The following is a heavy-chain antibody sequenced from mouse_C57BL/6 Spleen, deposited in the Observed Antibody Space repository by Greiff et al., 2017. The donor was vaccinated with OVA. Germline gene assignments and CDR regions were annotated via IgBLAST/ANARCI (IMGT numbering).Heavy chain of an antibody. CDR2: FHPYNDDT. J-gene: IGHJ3*01. CDR3: ARHYDYDQAWFAY. V-gene: IGHV1-47*01. Sequence: QVQLKESGAELVKPGASVKMSCKASGYTFTTYPIEWMKQNHGKSLEWIGNFHPYNDDTKYNEKFKGKATLTVEKSSSTVYLELSRLTSDDSAVYYCARHYDYDQAWFAYWGQGTLVTVSA. D-gene: IGHD2-4*01. CDR1: GYTFTTYP.